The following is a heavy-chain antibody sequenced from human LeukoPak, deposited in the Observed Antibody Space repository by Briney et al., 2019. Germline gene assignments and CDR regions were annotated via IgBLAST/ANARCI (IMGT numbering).Heavy chain of an antibody. CDR1: GYTFTSYD. V-gene: IGHV1-8*01. J-gene: IGHJ6*02. CDR3: ARRFTMVRGVDYYYYGMDV. CDR2: MNPNSGNT. Sequence: ASVTVSCKASGYTFTSYDINWVRQAPGQGLEWMGWMNPNSGNTGYAQKFQGRVTMTRNTSISTAYMELSSLRSEDTAVYYCARRFTMVRGVDYYYYGMDVWGQGTTVTVSS. D-gene: IGHD3-10*01.